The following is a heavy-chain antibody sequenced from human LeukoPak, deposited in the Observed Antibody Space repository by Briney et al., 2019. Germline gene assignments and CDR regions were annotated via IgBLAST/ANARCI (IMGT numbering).Heavy chain of an antibody. CDR3: AGEGVIFDRDYYGMDV. D-gene: IGHD3-10*01. CDR1: GGTFSSYA. J-gene: IGHJ6*02. Sequence: ASVKVSCKASGGTFSSYAISWVRQAPGQGLEWMGRIIPILGIANYAQKFQGRATITADKSTSTAYMELSSLRSEDTAVYYCAGEGVIFDRDYYGMDVWGQGTTVTVSS. V-gene: IGHV1-69*04. CDR2: IIPILGIA.